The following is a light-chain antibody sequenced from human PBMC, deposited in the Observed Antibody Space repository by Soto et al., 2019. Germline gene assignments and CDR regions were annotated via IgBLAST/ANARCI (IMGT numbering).Light chain of an antibody. CDR2: DAS. V-gene: IGKV3-11*01. Sequence: EIVLTQSPATLSLSPGERATLSCRASQSVSSYLAWYPQKPGQAPRLLIYDASNRATGIPARFSGSGSGTDFTLTISSLEPEDFAVYYCHQRSNWPPVFGGGTKVEIK. CDR1: QSVSSY. J-gene: IGKJ4*01. CDR3: HQRSNWPPV.